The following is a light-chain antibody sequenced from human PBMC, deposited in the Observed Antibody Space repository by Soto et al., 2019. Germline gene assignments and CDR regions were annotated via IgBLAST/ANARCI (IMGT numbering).Light chain of an antibody. Sequence: QSALTQPASVSGSPGQSITISCTGTSSDVGGYNYVSWYQQHPGKAPILMIYDVSNRPSGVSNRFSGSKSGNTASLTISGLQAEDEADYYCSSYTSSIPYVFGTGTRSPS. CDR2: DVS. CDR1: SSDVGGYNY. V-gene: IGLV2-14*01. CDR3: SSYTSSIPYV. J-gene: IGLJ1*01.